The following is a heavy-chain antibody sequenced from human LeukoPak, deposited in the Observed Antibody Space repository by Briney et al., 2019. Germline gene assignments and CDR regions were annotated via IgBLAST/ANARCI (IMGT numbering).Heavy chain of an antibody. Sequence: GGSLRLSCAASGFTFSSYWMHWVRQAPGKGLEWVSGINWNGGSTGYADSVKGRFTISRDNAKNSLYLQMNSLRAEDTALYHCARATGYSGSYTPAGDAFDIWGQGTMVTVSS. CDR2: INWNGGST. V-gene: IGHV3-20*01. CDR1: GFTFSSYW. CDR3: ARATGYSGSYTPAGDAFDI. J-gene: IGHJ3*02. D-gene: IGHD1-26*01.